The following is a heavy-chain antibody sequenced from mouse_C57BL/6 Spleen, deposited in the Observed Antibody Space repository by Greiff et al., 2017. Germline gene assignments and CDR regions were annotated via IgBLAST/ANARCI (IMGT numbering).Heavy chain of an antibody. D-gene: IGHD2-1*01. Sequence: QVLLQQPGAELVKPGASVKLSCKASGYTFTSYWMHWVKQRPGQGLAWIGMIHPNSGSTNYNEKFKSKATLPVDKSSRTAYMQLSSLTSEDTAVYYFARDPIYYGNYYAKDYWGKGTSVTVSS. J-gene: IGHJ4*01. CDR2: IHPNSGST. CDR1: GYTFTSYW. V-gene: IGHV1-64*01. CDR3: ARDPIYYGNYYAKDY.